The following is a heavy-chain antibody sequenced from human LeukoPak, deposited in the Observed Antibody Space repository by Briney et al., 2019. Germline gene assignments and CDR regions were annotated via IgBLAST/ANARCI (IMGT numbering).Heavy chain of an antibody. CDR1: GFTFSSYG. Sequence: GGSLRLSCAASGFTFSSYGMHWVRQAPGKGLEWVAVIWYDGSNKYYADSVKGRFIISRDNSKNTLYLQMNSLRDEDTAVYYCAKDSFGEWFGESNFDCWGQGTLVTVSS. CDR2: IWYDGSNK. CDR3: AKDSFGEWFGESNFDC. J-gene: IGHJ4*02. D-gene: IGHD3-10*01. V-gene: IGHV3-33*06.